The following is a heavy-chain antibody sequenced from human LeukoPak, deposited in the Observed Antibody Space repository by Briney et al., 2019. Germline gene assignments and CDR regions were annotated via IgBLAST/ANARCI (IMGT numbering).Heavy chain of an antibody. Sequence: GGSLRLSCAASGFTFNDYYMSWIRQAPGKGLEWVSYISSSGNTKYYTDSVKGRFTISRDNAKNSVYLQMNSLRVEDTAVYYCARDGGSAWFFRYWGQGALVTVSS. D-gene: IGHD6-19*01. CDR2: ISSSGNTK. CDR3: ARDGGSAWFFRY. CDR1: GFTFNDYY. J-gene: IGHJ4*02. V-gene: IGHV3-11*04.